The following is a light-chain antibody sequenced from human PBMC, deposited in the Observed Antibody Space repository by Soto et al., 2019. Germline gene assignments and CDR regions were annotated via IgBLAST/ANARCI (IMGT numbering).Light chain of an antibody. V-gene: IGLV2-14*03. CDR2: DVS. J-gene: IGLJ2*01. CDR1: NSDIGGYSY. CDR3: TSYTSRSTLGV. Sequence: QSALTQPASVSGSPGQSITISCTGSNSDIGGYSYVSWYQQHPGKAPKLMIYDVSNRPSGVSYRFSGSKSGNTASLTISGLQAEDEADYYCTSYTSRSTLGVFGGGTKLTAL.